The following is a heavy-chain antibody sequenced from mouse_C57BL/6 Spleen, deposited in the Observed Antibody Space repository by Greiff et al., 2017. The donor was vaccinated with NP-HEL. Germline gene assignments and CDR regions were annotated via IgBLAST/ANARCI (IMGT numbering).Heavy chain of an antibody. CDR2: IDPSDSYT. CDR1: GYTFTSYW. CDR3: ARSEEYGSSSLCDY. V-gene: IGHV1-69*01. J-gene: IGHJ2*01. D-gene: IGHD1-1*01. Sequence: QVQLQQPGAELVMPGASVKLSCKASGYTFTSYWMHWVKQRPGQGLEWIGEIDPSDSYTNYNQKFKGKSTLTVDKSSSTAYMQLSSLTSEDSAVYYCARSEEYGSSSLCDYWGQGTTLTVSS.